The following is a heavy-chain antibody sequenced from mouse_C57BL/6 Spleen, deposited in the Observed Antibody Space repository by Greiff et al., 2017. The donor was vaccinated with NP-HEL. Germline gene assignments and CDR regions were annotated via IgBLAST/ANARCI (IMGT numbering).Heavy chain of an antibody. Sequence: QVQLQQSGAELVRPGASVTLSCKASGYTFTDYEMHWVKQTPVHGLEWIGAIDPETGGTAYNQKFKGKAILTADKSSSTAYMELRSLTSEDSAVYYCTRGSYGSWFAYWGQGTLVTVSA. CDR2: IDPETGGT. CDR3: TRGSYGSWFAY. V-gene: IGHV1-15*01. J-gene: IGHJ3*01. CDR1: GYTFTDYE. D-gene: IGHD1-1*01.